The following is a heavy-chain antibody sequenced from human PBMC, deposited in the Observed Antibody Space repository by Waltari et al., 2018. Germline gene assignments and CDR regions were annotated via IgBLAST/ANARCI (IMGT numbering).Heavy chain of an antibody. D-gene: IGHD3-10*01. CDR3: ARGRVDYYGSGSYPYYFDY. Sequence: QLQLQESGPGLVKPSETLSLTCTVSGGSISSSSYYWGWIRQPPGKGLEWIGSIYYSGSTYYNPSLKSRVTISVDTSKNQFSLKLSSVTVADTAVYYCARGRVDYYGSGSYPYYFDYWGQGTLVTVSS. CDR2: IYYSGST. CDR1: GGSISSSSYY. V-gene: IGHV4-39*07. J-gene: IGHJ4*02.